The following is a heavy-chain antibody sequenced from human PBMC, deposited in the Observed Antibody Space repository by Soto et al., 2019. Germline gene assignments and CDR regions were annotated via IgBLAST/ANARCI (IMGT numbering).Heavy chain of an antibody. J-gene: IGHJ6*03. CDR3: ARGSQYGGYDWGAGYYYFYYMDV. D-gene: IGHD5-12*01. V-gene: IGHV3-23*01. CDR2: ISGSGENT. Sequence: QSGGSLRLSCTTSGFSFSSYGMSWVRQAPGKGLEWVSSISGSGENTYYADAVKGRFTISRDNSEDTLYVKMTSLRAEDTAAYYCARGSQYGGYDWGAGYYYFYYMDVWGKGTTVTVSS. CDR1: GFSFSSYG.